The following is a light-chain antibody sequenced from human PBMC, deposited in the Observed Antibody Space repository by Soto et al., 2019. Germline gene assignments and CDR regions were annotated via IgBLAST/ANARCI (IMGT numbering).Light chain of an antibody. CDR2: EVS. J-gene: IGLJ2*01. Sequence: QSALIQPASVSGSPGQSITISCTGTSSDVGGYNYVSWYQQHPGKAPKVMIYEVSNRPSGVSNRFSGSKSGNTASLTISGLQAEDDADYYCCSYTSSSSDVVFGGGTKLTVL. V-gene: IGLV2-14*01. CDR3: CSYTSSSSDVV. CDR1: SSDVGGYNY.